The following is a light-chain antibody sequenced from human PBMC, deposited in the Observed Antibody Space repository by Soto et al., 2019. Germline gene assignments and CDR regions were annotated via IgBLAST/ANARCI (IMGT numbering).Light chain of an antibody. J-gene: IGKJ1*01. V-gene: IGKV1-9*01. CDR1: QGVSSY. CDR3: QQYNSYSWT. CDR2: AAS. Sequence: IQLTQSPSSLSASVGDRVNITCRASQGVSSYLAWYQQKPGKAPKLLIYAASTLQSGVPSRFSGSGSGTEFTLTISSLQPDDFATYYCQQYNSYSWTFGQGTKVDIK.